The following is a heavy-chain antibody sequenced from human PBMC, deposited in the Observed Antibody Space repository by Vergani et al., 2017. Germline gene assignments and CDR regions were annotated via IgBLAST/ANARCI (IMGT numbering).Heavy chain of an antibody. CDR2: FYTGGGT. J-gene: IGHJ6*03. CDR3: ARVGGDYTLYYYYYYMDV. V-gene: IGHV4-61*02. Sequence: QVQLQESGPGLVRPSQTLSLTCTVSGASISSGSYYWSWFRQPAGKRLEWIGRFYTGGGTNYNPSLKSRVTISVDTSKNQFSLQLSSVTAADTAVYYCARVGGDYTLYYYYYYMDVWGKGTTVTVSS. D-gene: IGHD4-17*01. CDR1: GASISSGSYY.